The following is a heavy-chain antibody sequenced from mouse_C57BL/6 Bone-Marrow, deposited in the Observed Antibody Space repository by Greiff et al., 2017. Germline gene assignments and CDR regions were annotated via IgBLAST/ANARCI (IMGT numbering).Heavy chain of an antibody. V-gene: IGHV1-85*01. D-gene: IGHD1-1*01. J-gene: IGHJ1*03. CDR3: ARDYGSSYWYFDV. CDR2: IYPRDGST. Sequence: VKLQESRPELVKPGASVKLSCKASGYTFTSYDINWVKQRPGQGLEWIGWIYPRDGSTKYNEKFKGKATLTVDTSSSTAYMELHSLTSEDSAVYFCARDYGSSYWYFDVWGTGTTVTVSS. CDR1: GYTFTSYD.